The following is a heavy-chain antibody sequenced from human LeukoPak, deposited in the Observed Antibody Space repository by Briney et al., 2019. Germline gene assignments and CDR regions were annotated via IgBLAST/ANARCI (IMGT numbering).Heavy chain of an antibody. D-gene: IGHD3-22*01. Sequence: ASVKVPCKVSGYTLTELSMHWVRQAPGKGLEWMGGFDTEDGETIYAQKFQGRVTMTEDTSTDTAYMELSSLRSEDTAVYYCATVGDYDSSGYYYESAYWGQGTLVTVSS. CDR1: GYTLTELS. CDR3: ATVGDYDSSGYYYESAY. V-gene: IGHV1-24*01. CDR2: FDTEDGET. J-gene: IGHJ4*02.